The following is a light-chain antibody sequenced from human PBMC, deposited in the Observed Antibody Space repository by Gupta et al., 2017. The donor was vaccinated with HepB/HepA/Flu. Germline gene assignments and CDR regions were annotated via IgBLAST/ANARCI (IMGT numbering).Light chain of an antibody. CDR2: GNS. Sequence: QSVLTQPPSVSGAPGQRVTLSCTGSSSNIGAGYDVHWYQQLPGTAPKLLIYGNSNRPSGVPDRFSGSKSGTSASLAITGLQAEDEADYSCQSYDSSLSGSIFGGGTKLTVL. CDR3: QSYDSSLSGSI. CDR1: SSNIGAGYD. V-gene: IGLV1-40*01. J-gene: IGLJ2*01.